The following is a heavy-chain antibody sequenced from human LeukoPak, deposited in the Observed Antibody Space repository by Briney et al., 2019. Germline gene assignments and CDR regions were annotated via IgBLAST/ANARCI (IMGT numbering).Heavy chain of an antibody. J-gene: IGHJ6*04. CDR1: GFTFSSYA. V-gene: IGHV3-30*04. CDR2: ISYDGSNK. Sequence: GGSLRLSCAASGFTFSSYAMHWVRQAPGKGLEWVAVISYDGSNKYYADSVKGRFTISRDNSKNTLYLQMNSLRAEDTAVYYCARPLSRHLHPLYYYYGMDVWGKGTTVTVSS. CDR3: ARPLSRHLHPLYYYYGMDV.